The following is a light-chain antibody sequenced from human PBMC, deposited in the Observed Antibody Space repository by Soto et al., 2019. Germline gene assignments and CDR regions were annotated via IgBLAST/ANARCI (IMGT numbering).Light chain of an antibody. V-gene: IGLV2-11*01. Sequence: QSVLTQTRSVSGSPGQSVTISCTGTSTDVGVYNYVSWYQHHPGKAPKLMIYDVTKRPSGVPDRFSGSKSGNTASLTISGLQAEDEAFYYCCSYAGSDTYVVFGGGTQLTVL. CDR1: STDVGVYNY. CDR3: CSYAGSDTYVV. J-gene: IGLJ2*01. CDR2: DVT.